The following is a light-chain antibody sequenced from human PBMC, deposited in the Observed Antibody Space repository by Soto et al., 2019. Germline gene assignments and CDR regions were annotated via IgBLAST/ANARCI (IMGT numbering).Light chain of an antibody. Sequence: EIVLTQSPGTLSLSPGERATLSCRASQSVSGSFLAWYQQKPGQAPRLLIEGASSRATGIPDRFSGSGSGTDFTLTTSRLEPEDFAVYYCHHYGSSPHTFGQGTKLEIK. V-gene: IGKV3-20*01. CDR2: GAS. CDR3: HHYGSSPHT. CDR1: QSVSGSF. J-gene: IGKJ2*01.